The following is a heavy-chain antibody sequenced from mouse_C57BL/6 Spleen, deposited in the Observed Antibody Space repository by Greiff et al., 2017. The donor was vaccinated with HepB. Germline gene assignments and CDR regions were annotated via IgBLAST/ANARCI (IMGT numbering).Heavy chain of an antibody. D-gene: IGHD1-1*01. Sequence: QVQLKESGPELVRPGVSVKISCKGSGYTFTDYAMHWVKQSHAKSLEWIGVISTYYGDASYNQKFKDKATMTVDKSSSTAYMELARLTSEDSAVYYCARSRIYYYGSSPWFAYWGQGTLVTVSA. J-gene: IGHJ3*01. CDR3: ARSRIYYYGSSPWFAY. V-gene: IGHV1-67*01. CDR1: GYTFTDYA. CDR2: ISTYYGDA.